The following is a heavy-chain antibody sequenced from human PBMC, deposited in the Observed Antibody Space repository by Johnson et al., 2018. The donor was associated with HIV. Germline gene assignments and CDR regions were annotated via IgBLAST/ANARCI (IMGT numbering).Heavy chain of an antibody. CDR2: ISCNSGSI. CDR1: CFTFDDYA. J-gene: IGHJ3*02. CDR3: ARDHMDQGHIISAFHM. D-gene: IGHD3-10*01. V-gene: IGHV3-9*01. Sequence: VQLVESGGVVVQPGWSLRLSCAASCFTFDDYAMHWVRQAPGKVLEWVSVISCNSGSICSADSVNGRFTITRDNANNSLYLQMNRLGDQDTAVYYCARDHMDQGHIISAFHMWGQGTMVTVSS.